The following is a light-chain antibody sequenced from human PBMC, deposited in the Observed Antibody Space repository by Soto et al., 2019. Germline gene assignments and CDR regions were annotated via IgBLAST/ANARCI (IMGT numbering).Light chain of an antibody. CDR3: QQYNSSPWT. CDR2: KAS. Sequence: DIQMTQSPSTLSASVGDRVSITCRASQSLNSWLAWYQQKPGKAPKLQIYKASTLESGVPSRFSGSGSGTEFTLTISSLQPDDFATYYCQQYNSSPWTFGQGTKVDIK. V-gene: IGKV1-5*03. J-gene: IGKJ1*01. CDR1: QSLNSW.